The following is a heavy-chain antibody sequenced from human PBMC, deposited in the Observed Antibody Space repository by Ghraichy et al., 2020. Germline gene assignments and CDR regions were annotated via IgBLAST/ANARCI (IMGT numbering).Heavy chain of an antibody. V-gene: IGHV4-38-2*02. J-gene: IGHJ4*02. Sequence: SQTLSLTCSVSNYSITSGYFWGWIRQPPGKGLEWIAHIYHSGQSYLNPSLRSRVSTSVDTSNNQFSLILSSVTAADTAIYYCARGNSAWPRFDYWGQGSLVTVSS. D-gene: IGHD2/OR15-2a*01. CDR1: NYSITSGYF. CDR2: IYHSGQS. CDR3: ARGNSAWPRFDY.